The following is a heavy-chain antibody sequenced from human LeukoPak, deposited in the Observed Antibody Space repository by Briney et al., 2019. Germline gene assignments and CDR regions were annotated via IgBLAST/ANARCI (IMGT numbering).Heavy chain of an antibody. Sequence: AGGSLRLSCAASGFIFSSYAMHWVRQAPGSGLEWVAFTSYDQSNKFYADSVKGRFTIFRDNSKNTLYMQMNTLRPEDTALYYCAIGGASGFDSWGQGTLVTVSS. CDR2: TSYDQSNK. V-gene: IGHV3-30-3*01. J-gene: IGHJ4*02. CDR1: GFIFSSYA. D-gene: IGHD6-19*01. CDR3: AIGGASGFDS.